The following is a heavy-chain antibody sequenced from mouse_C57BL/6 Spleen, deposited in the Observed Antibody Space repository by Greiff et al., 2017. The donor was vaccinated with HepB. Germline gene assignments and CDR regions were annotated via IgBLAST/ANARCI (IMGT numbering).Heavy chain of an antibody. V-gene: IGHV1-52*01. D-gene: IGHD2-12*01. CDR2: IDPSDSET. J-gene: IGHJ4*01. CDR1: GYTFTSYW. Sequence: QVQLQQPGAELVRPGSSVKLSCKASGYTFTSYWMHWVKQRPIQGLEWIGNIDPSDSETHYNQKFKDKDTLTVDKSSSTAYMQLSSLTSEDSAVYYCARNDRDAMDYWGQGTSVTVSS. CDR3: ARNDRDAMDY.